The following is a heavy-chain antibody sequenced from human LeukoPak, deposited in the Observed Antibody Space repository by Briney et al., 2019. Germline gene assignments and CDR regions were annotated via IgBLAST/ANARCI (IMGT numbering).Heavy chain of an antibody. D-gene: IGHD3-22*01. V-gene: IGHV3-30*03. CDR3: ARYKGDSSGYYYETPFDY. CDR2: ISYDGSNK. CDR1: GFTFSSYG. J-gene: IGHJ4*02. Sequence: GGSLRLSCVVSGFTFSSYGMHWVRQAPGQGLEWVAVISYDGSNKYYADSVKGRFTISRDSSKNTLYLQMNSLRAEDTAVYYCARYKGDSSGYYYETPFDYWGQGTLVTVSS.